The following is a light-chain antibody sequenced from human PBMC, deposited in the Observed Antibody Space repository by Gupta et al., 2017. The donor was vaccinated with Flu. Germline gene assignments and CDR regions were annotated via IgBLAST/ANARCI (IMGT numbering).Light chain of an antibody. CDR3: QQYGSSPPFT. V-gene: IGKV3-20*01. CDR2: GAS. J-gene: IGKJ3*01. Sequence: TLSLSPGERVTLSCRASQSVRSSYLAWYQQKPGQAPRLLIYGASSRATGIPDRFSGSGSGTDFTLTISRLEPEDFAVYYCQQYGSSPPFTFGPGTKVDIK. CDR1: QSVRSSY.